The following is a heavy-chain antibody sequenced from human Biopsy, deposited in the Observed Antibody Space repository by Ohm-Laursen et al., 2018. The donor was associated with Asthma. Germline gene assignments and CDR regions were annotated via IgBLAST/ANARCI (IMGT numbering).Heavy chain of an antibody. D-gene: IGHD6-13*01. CDR3: ARATSTWSQSGPHFFDH. CDR2: VHSSGST. V-gene: IGHV4-59*01. CDR1: PGSINDYY. Sequence: GTLSLTCTVSPGSINDYYWNWIRQFPGKGLEWIGYVHSSGSTRFNPSLKSRVTVSVDTSVDQVSLKLSSVSAADTAIYYCARATSTWSQSGPHFFDHWGPGTLVTVTS. J-gene: IGHJ5*02.